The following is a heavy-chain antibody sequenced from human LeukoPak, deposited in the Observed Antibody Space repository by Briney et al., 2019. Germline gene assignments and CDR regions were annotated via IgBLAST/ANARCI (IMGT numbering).Heavy chain of an antibody. Sequence: GKSLRLSCTASGFTFSDYGMHWVRQPPGKGLEWVAVISYDGSNKYYADSVKGRFTISRDNSKNTLYLQMNSLRAEDTAVYYCAKSGAPSYFDYWGQGTLVTVSS. D-gene: IGHD3-10*01. CDR3: AKSGAPSYFDY. V-gene: IGHV3-30*18. J-gene: IGHJ4*02. CDR2: ISYDGSNK. CDR1: GFTFSDYG.